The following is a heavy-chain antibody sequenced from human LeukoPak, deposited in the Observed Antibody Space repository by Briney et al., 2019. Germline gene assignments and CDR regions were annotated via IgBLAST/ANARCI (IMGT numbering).Heavy chain of an antibody. CDR3: AKDWGTYFASGSSYFDY. CDR2: ISSNGGSI. J-gene: IGHJ4*02. Sequence: GGSLRLSCAASGFTFSDYAMHWVRQAPGKELEYVSAISSNGGSIHYANSVKGRFTISRDNSKNTQYLQMDSLRPEDTAVYYCAKDWGTYFASGSSYFDYWGQGTLVTVSS. D-gene: IGHD3-10*01. V-gene: IGHV3-64*01. CDR1: GFTFSDYA.